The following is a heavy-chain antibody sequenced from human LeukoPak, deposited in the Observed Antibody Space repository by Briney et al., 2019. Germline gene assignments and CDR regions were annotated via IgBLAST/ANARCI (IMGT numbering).Heavy chain of an antibody. Sequence: RPGGSLRLSRAASGFPVDVQTMSWVRRVPGKGLDWVASMREDGTEIHYVDSVKGRFTISRDNPRNSLYLQMNNLRAEDTAVYYCARGGAARGRFEAWGQGTLVTVSS. CDR1: GFPVDVQT. D-gene: IGHD6-25*01. CDR3: ARGGAARGRFEA. CDR2: MREDGTEI. J-gene: IGHJ5*02. V-gene: IGHV3-7*01.